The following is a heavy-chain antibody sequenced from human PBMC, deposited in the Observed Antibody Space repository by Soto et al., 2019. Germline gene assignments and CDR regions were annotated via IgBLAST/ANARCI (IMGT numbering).Heavy chain of an antibody. V-gene: IGHV3-23*01. CDR2: ITDSGTGT. Sequence: VHLLESGGGLVQPGESLRLSCGASGFTFSSCVMSWVRQAPGKGLEWVSCITDSGTGTYYADSVKGRFTISTDNSKNTMYLQMNNLRAEDTGVYYCAKGLINGRWYAADWGQGTLVIVSS. CDR3: AKGLINGRWYAAD. D-gene: IGHD6-13*01. CDR1: GFTFSSCV. J-gene: IGHJ4*02.